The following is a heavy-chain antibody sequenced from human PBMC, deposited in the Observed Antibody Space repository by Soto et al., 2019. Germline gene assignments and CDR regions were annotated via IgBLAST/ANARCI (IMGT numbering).Heavy chain of an antibody. V-gene: IGHV1-69*13. J-gene: IGHJ6*02. D-gene: IGHD6-6*01. CDR1: GGTFSSYA. CDR2: IIPIFGTA. Sequence: SVKVSCKASGGTFSSYAISWVRQAPGQGLEWMGGIIPIFGTANYAQKFQGRVTITADESTSTAYMELSSLRPEDTAVYYCARQQLVLDDYYYYYGMDVWGQGTTVTVSS. CDR3: ARQQLVLDDYYYYYGMDV.